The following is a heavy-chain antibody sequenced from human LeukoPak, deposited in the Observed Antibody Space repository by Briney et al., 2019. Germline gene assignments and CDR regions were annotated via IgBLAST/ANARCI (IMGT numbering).Heavy chain of an antibody. CDR2: IYYTGST. V-gene: IGHV4-39*01. CDR1: GASITTGSYY. J-gene: IGHJ5*02. CDR3: ARIYLAASGNT. D-gene: IGHD6-13*01. Sequence: PSETLSLTCTVSGASITTGSYYWAWIRQPPGKGLEWIGNIYYTGSTYYNPSLKSRVTISVDTPKNQFSLRLSSVTAADTAVYYCARIYLAASGNTWGQGTLVTVSS.